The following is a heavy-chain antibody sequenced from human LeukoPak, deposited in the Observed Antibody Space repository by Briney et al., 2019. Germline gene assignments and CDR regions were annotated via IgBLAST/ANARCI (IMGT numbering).Heavy chain of an antibody. CDR2: ISDSGGST. Sequence: GGSLRLSCSASGFPFSSYAMHWVRQARGKGLEYVSAISDSGGSTYYADSVKGRFTISRDNSKNTLYLQMNSLRAEDTAVYYCARAEGYDFWSGMSRAEYFQHWGQGTLVTVSS. J-gene: IGHJ1*01. CDR1: GFPFSSYA. V-gene: IGHV3-64*04. D-gene: IGHD3-3*01. CDR3: ARAEGYDFWSGMSRAEYFQH.